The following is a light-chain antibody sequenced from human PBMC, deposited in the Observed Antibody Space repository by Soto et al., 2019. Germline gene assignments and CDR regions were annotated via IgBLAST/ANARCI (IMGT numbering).Light chain of an antibody. CDR2: DVS. V-gene: IGLV2-14*03. Sequence: QSALTQPASVSGSPGQSITVSCTGTSSDVGGYNYVSWYQQQPGKAPKLMIYDVSNRPSGVSNRFSGFKSGNMASLTISGLHAEDEADYYCSSYTTTSTYVFGTGTKLTVL. CDR3: SSYTTTSTYV. CDR1: SSDVGGYNY. J-gene: IGLJ1*01.